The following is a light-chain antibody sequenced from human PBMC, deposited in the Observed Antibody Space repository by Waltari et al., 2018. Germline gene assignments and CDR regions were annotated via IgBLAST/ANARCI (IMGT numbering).Light chain of an antibody. CDR1: NIEKKS. CDR2: YDD. CDR3: QVWDSDAGQPL. V-gene: IGLV3-21*01. J-gene: IGLJ2*01. Sequence: SYFVTQSPSVSVTPGQTASVSCGGYNIEKKSVHWYQQKPGQAPMLVITYDDDRPPGIPPRFSGSNSGNAAILTISRVEAGDEADYYCQVWDSDAGQPLFGGGTKLTV.